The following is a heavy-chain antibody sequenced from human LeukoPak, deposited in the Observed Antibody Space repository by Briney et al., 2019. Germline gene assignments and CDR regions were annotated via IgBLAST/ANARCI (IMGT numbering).Heavy chain of an antibody. J-gene: IGHJ6*03. CDR1: GGSFSGYY. D-gene: IGHD2-15*01. V-gene: IGHV4-34*01. Sequence: PSETLPLTCAVYGGSFSGYYWSWIRQPPGKGLEWIGEINHSGSTNYNPSLKSRVTISVDTSKNQFSLKLSSVTAADTAVYYCARGPYCSGGSCYSLYYYYYYMDVWGKGITVTVSS. CDR3: ARGPYCSGGSCYSLYYYYYYMDV. CDR2: INHSGST.